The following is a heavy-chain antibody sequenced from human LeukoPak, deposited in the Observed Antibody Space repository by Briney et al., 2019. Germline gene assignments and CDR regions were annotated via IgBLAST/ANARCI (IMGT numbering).Heavy chain of an antibody. D-gene: IGHD2-2*01. CDR2: INPNSGGT. J-gene: IGHJ4*02. V-gene: IGHV1-2*02. CDR3: ARAYCSTNSCYQLDY. CDR1: GYTFTGYY. Sequence: ASVKVSCKSSGYTFTGYYMYWVRPAPGQGLEWMGWINPNSGGTNYAQKLQGRVTMTRDTSITTAYMELSRLTSDDTAVYYCARAYCSTNSCYQLDYWGQGTLVTVSS.